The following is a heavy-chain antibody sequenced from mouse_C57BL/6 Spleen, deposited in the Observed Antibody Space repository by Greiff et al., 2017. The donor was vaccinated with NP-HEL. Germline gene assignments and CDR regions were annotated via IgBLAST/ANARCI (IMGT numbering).Heavy chain of an antibody. CDR3: ARGVAPSYWYFDV. D-gene: IGHD1-1*01. Sequence: QVQLKQSGSELRSPGSSVKLSCKDFDSEVFPIAYMSWVRQKPGHGFEWIGGILPSIGRTIYGEKFEDKATLDADTLSNTAYLELNSLTSEDSAIYYCARGVAPSYWYFDVWGTGTTVTVSS. CDR1: DSEVFPIAY. V-gene: IGHV15-2*01. CDR2: ILPSIGRT. J-gene: IGHJ1*03.